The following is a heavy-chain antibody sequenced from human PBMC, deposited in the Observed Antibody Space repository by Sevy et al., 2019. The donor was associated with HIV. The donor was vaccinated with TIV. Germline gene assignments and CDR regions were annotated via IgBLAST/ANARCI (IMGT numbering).Heavy chain of an antibody. CDR1: GFTFRSYG. J-gene: IGHJ4*02. Sequence: GGSLRLSCVASGFTFRSYGMHWVRQAPGKGLEWVAVISYDGSNKYYADSVKGRFTISRDNSKNTLYLQMNSLRAEDTAVYYCAKNHDDFWSGYYFGGQGTLVTVSS. CDR3: AKNHDDFWSGYYF. D-gene: IGHD3-3*01. V-gene: IGHV3-30*18. CDR2: ISYDGSNK.